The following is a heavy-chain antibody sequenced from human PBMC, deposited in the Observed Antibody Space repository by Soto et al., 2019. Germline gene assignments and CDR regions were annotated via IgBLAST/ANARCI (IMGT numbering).Heavy chain of an antibody. V-gene: IGHV3-7*01. CDR1: GFTLSSYW. Sequence: GSLRVSCAASGFTLSSYWMNWFRQAPGKGLEWVANIKQDGSEKYYGDSVKGRFFISRDNAKNSLYLQLNSLRAEDTAVYYCARDADASGWYHYGMDVWGQGTMVTVSS. CDR2: IKQDGSEK. CDR3: ARDADASGWYHYGMDV. J-gene: IGHJ6*02. D-gene: IGHD6-19*01.